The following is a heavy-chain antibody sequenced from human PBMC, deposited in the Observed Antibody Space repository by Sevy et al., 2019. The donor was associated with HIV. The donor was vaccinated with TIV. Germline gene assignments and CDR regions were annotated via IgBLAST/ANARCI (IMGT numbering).Heavy chain of an antibody. V-gene: IGHV4-39*01. CDR2: INYSGST. J-gene: IGHJ6*03. Sequence: SETLSLTCAVSGDSISSSTYYWGWIRQPPGKGLEWIGGINYSGSTYYNASLKSRVTISVDTSKNQFSLRLSSVTAADTAVYYCARHYSSIWYYYMDVWGKGTTVTVSS. CDR3: ARHYSSIWYYYMDV. CDR1: GDSISSSTYY. D-gene: IGHD6-13*01.